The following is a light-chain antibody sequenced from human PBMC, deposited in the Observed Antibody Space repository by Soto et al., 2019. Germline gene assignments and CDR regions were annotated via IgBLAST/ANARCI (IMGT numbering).Light chain of an antibody. J-gene: IGKJ2*01. CDR3: MQTTQFPYT. V-gene: IGKV2-24*01. CDR1: QXXXXXXXNTY. CDR2: KIS. Sequence: QTPLSXPVXLGXXXXXSCTSSQXXXXXXXNTYLSWLQQRPGQPPRLLIYKISNRFSGVPDRVTGSGAGTDFTLKISRVEAEDVGVYYCMQTTQFPYTFGQGTKLEIK.